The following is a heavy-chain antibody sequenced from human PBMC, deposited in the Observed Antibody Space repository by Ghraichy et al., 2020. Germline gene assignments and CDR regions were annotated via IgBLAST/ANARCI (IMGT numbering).Heavy chain of an antibody. CDR2: INTSNGIT. Sequence: MGWINTSNGITNYAQNLQGRVTMTTDTSTSTAYMELNSLRSDDTAVYYCTRDLIGRGYWRVWGRGTLV. D-gene: IGHD2-15*01. V-gene: IGHV1-18*01. J-gene: IGHJ2*01. CDR3: TRDLIGRGYWRV.